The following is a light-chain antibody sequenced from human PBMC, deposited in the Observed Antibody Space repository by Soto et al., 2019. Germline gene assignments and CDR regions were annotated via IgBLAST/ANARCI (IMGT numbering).Light chain of an antibody. CDR2: DAS. J-gene: IGKJ1*01. CDR1: QSVSGW. Sequence: DIQMTHSRSTLSAPVGDTVTVTCRASQSVSGWLAWYQQKPREAPKLLIYDASALKRGVPSRLSGSGSGTKFTFTIASLQPDDFATYYCQQYETFSGTLGPGTKV. V-gene: IGKV1-5*01. CDR3: QQYETFSGT.